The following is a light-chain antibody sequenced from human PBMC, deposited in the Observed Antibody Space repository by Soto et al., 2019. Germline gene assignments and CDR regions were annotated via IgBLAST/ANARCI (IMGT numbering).Light chain of an antibody. J-gene: IGKJ1*01. CDR3: QQYDSSPTT. Sequence: DIVLTQSPGTLSLSPGERATLSCRASQTVLNNYLTWYQQKPGQAPRRLRVGASFRATGSPDRFSGSGAGTDFTLTISRLEPEDFAVYYCQQYDSSPTTFGQGTKVDIK. V-gene: IGKV3-20*01. CDR2: GAS. CDR1: QTVLNNY.